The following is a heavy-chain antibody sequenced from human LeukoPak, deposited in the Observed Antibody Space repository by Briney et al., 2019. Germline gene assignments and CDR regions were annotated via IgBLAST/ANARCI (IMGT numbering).Heavy chain of an antibody. CDR1: GGSISSDNYQ. D-gene: IGHD3-10*01. J-gene: IGHJ5*02. V-gene: IGHV4-30-4*01. CDR2: INYSGST. Sequence: SQTLSLTCTVSGGSISSDNYQWSWIRQPPGKGLEWIGYINYSGSTYYNPSLKSRVTISVDTSKNHFSLKLSSVTAADTAVYYCARYGSGSTWFDPRGQGTLVTVSS. CDR3: ARYGSGSTWFDP.